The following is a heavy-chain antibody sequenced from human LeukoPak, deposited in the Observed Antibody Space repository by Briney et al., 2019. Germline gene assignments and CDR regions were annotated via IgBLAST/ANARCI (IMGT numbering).Heavy chain of an antibody. V-gene: IGHV1-2*02. CDR1: GYTFTGYY. D-gene: IGHD4-23*01. Sequence: ASVKVSCKASGYTFTGYYMHWVRQAPGQGLEWMGWINPNSGGTNYAQKFQGRVTMTRDTSISTAYMELSSLRSEDTAVYYCARGRWRRGSATHYWFDPWGQGTLVTVSS. CDR2: INPNSGGT. CDR3: ARGRWRRGSATHYWFDP. J-gene: IGHJ5*02.